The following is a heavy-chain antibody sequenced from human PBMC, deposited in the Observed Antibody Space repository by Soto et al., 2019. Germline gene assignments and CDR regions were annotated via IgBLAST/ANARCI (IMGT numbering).Heavy chain of an antibody. CDR2: ISYDGSNK. CDR3: ARPLTTQWYYYYYGMDV. J-gene: IGHJ6*02. CDR1: GFTFSSYA. Sequence: PGGSXRLSCAASGFTFSSYAMHWVRQAPGKGLEWVAVISYDGSNKYYADSVKGRFTISRDNSKNTLYLQMNSLRAEDTAVYYCARPLTTQWYYYYYGMDVWGQGTTVTVSS. D-gene: IGHD4-17*01. V-gene: IGHV3-30-3*01.